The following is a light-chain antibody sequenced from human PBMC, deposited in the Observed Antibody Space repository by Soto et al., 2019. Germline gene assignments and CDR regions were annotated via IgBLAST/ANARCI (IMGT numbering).Light chain of an antibody. CDR1: QRVLYTSTTKHY. CDR3: QQDYSTPPNT. J-gene: IGKJ2*01. Sequence: IVMTQSPDSLTVPLGERATINCKSSQRVLYTSTTKHYLAWYQQQPGQPPKLLIYWASTRESGVPDRFSGSGSGTDFPLTISILQAEDVAVYYCQQDYSTPPNTFGQGTKLEIK. CDR2: WAS. V-gene: IGKV4-1*01.